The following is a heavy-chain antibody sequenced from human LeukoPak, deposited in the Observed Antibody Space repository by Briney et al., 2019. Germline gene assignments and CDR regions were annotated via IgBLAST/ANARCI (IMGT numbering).Heavy chain of an antibody. D-gene: IGHD2-15*01. CDR3: ATDLPPPTVVAATLLFY. J-gene: IGHJ4*02. Sequence: GASVKVSRKVSGYTLTELSMHWVRQAPGKGLEWMGGFDPEDGETIYAQKFQGRVTMTEDTSTDTAYMELSSLRSEDTAVYYCATDLPPPTVVAATLLFYWGQGTLVTVSS. V-gene: IGHV1-24*01. CDR1: GYTLTELS. CDR2: FDPEDGET.